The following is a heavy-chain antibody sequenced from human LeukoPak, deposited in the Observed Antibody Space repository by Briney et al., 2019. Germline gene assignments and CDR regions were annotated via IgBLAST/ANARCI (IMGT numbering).Heavy chain of an antibody. Sequence: ASVKVSCKASGYTFTSYDINWVRQATGQGLEWMGWMNPNSGNTGYAQKFQGRVTMTRNTSISTAYMGLSSLRSEDTAVYYCARGPNSYDFWSGYYLYYYYYGMDVWGQGTTVTVSS. CDR1: GYTFTSYD. CDR2: MNPNSGNT. D-gene: IGHD3-3*01. V-gene: IGHV1-8*01. CDR3: ARGPNSYDFWSGYYLYYYYYGMDV. J-gene: IGHJ6*02.